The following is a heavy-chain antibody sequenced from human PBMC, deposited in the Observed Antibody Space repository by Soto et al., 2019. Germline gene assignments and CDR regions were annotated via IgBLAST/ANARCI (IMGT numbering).Heavy chain of an antibody. CDR1: GASVSSDY. CDR3: ARASRIFRVDY. V-gene: IGHV4-59*02. J-gene: IGHJ4*02. CDR2: FYFTAST. Sequence: HVQLHESGPGRVKPSETLSLSCTVSGASVSSDYWIWFRQPPGKGLEWIGYFYFTASTKYKSSLKSRVAISVDTSKNQFSLNLTSVTAADTAMYYCARASRIFRVDYWGQGSQVTVSS.